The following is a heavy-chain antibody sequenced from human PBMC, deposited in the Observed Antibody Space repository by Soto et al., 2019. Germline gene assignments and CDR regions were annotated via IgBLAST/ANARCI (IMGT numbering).Heavy chain of an antibody. V-gene: IGHV6-1*01. CDR3: AGGRVRIAARPENWFDP. CDR2: TYYGSKWYN. Sequence: SQTLSLTCAISGDSVSSNSAAWNWIRQSPSRGLEWLGRTYYGSKWYNDYAVSVKSRITITPDTSKNQVSLQLNSVTPEDTAVYYCAGGRVRIAARPENWFDPWGQGTLVTVSS. J-gene: IGHJ5*02. CDR1: GDSVSSNSAA. D-gene: IGHD6-6*01.